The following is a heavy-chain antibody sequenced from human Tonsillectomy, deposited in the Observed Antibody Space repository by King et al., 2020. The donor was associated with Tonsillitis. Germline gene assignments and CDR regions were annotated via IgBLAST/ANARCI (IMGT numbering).Heavy chain of an antibody. CDR3: AKDPWGYYDSSGYYDY. CDR2: IRYDGSNK. CDR1: GFTFSSYG. Sequence: VQLVESGGGVVQPGGSLRLSCAASGFTFSSYGMHWVRQAPGKGLEWVAFIRYDGSNKYYADSVKGRFTISRDNSKNTLYLQMNSLRAEDTAVYYCAKDPWGYYDSSGYYDYWGQGTLVTVSS. D-gene: IGHD3-22*01. J-gene: IGHJ4*02. V-gene: IGHV3-30*02.